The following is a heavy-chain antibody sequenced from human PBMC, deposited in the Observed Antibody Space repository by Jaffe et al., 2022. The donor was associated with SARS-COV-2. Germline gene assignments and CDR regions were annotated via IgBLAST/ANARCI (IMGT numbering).Heavy chain of an antibody. CDR3: AKKWYGTMVVPFDY. V-gene: IGHV3-23*01. CDR1: GFTFSSYA. D-gene: IGHD3-10*01. CDR2: ISGSGATT. J-gene: IGHJ4*02. Sequence: EVQLLESGGGLVQPGGSLRLSCAASGFTFSSYAMSWVRQAPGKGLEWVSAISGSGATTWFADSVKGRFSISRDNSKSTLYLQMNSLRAEDTAVYYCAKKWYGTMVVPFDYWGQGTLVTVSS.